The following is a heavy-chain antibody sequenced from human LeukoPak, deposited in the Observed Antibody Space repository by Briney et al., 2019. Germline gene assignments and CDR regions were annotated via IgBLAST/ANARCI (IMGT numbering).Heavy chain of an antibody. CDR3: AKHSSSWYDPFDY. CDR1: GFTFSSYG. Sequence: GALRLSRAASGFTFSSYGMHWVRQAPGQGLEWVAVISYDGSNKYYADSVKGRFTISRDNSKNTLYLQMNSLRAEDTAVYYCAKHSSSWYDPFDYWGQGTLVTVSS. V-gene: IGHV3-30*18. CDR2: ISYDGSNK. J-gene: IGHJ4*02. D-gene: IGHD6-13*01.